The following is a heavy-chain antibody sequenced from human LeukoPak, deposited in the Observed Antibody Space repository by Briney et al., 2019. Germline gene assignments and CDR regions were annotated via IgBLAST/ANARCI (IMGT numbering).Heavy chain of an antibody. D-gene: IGHD3-16*02. CDR3: AREDYDYVWGSYRPLDY. CDR2: IWYDGSNK. J-gene: IGHJ4*02. CDR1: GFTFSSYG. V-gene: IGHV3-33*01. Sequence: GESLTLSCAASGFTFSSYGMHWLRPAPGKGLEWVADIWYDGSNKYYADSVKGRFTISRDNSKNTLYLQMNSLRAEDTAVYYCAREDYDYVWGSYRPLDYWGQGTLVTVSS.